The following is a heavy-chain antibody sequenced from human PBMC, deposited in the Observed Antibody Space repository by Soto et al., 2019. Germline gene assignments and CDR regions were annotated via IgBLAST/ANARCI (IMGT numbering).Heavy chain of an antibody. CDR1: GGSFSGYY. V-gene: IGHV4-34*01. CDR3: ARSYCSSTSCYGRSGGSLPNTNGMDV. CDR2: INHSGST. D-gene: IGHD2-2*01. J-gene: IGHJ6*02. Sequence: SETLSLTCAVYGGSFSGYYWSWIRQPPGKGLEWIGEINHSGSTNYNPSLKSRVTIPVDTSKNQFSLKLGSVTAADPAVYYFARSYCSSTSCYGRSGGSLPNTNGMDVWGQGTTVTVSS.